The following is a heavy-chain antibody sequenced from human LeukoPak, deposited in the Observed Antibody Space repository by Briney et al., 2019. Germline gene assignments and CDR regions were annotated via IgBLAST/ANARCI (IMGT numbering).Heavy chain of an antibody. J-gene: IGHJ4*02. CDR2: INPKSGGT. CDR3: ARVELSGWHYNFDS. D-gene: IGHD6-19*01. V-gene: IGHV1-2*02. Sequence: GASVKVSCKASGYTFTGYYIHWVRPAPGQGLEWMGWINPKSGGTNYAQKFQGRVTMSRDTSISTAYMELSSLTSDDTAFYYCARVELSGWHYNFDSWGQGTLVIVSS. CDR1: GYTFTGYY.